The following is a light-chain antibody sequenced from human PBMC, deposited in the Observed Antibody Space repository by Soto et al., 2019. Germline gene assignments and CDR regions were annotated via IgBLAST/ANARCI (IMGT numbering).Light chain of an antibody. CDR1: ASDIGRYNY. CDR3: NSYVGSNNYV. CDR2: EVT. V-gene: IGLV2-8*01. Sequence: QSVLTQPPSASGSPGQSVTISCIGTASDIGRYNYVSWYQHHPGKAPKLIIYEVTKRPSGVPDRFSGSKSGNTASLTVSGLQADDEADYYCNSYVGSNNYVFGKGTTVTVL. J-gene: IGLJ1*01.